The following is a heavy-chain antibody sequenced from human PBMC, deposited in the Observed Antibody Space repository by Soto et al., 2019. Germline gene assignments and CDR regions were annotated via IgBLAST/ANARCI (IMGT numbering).Heavy chain of an antibody. J-gene: IGHJ4*02. CDR3: AKDLSYYDSSGYPNTIDY. CDR2: ISYDGSNK. D-gene: IGHD3-22*01. Sequence: QVQLVESGGGVVQPGRSLRLSCAASGFTFSSYGMHWVRQAPGKGLEWVAVISYDGSNKYYADSVKGRFTISRDNSQNTLYLQMNSLRAEDTAVYYCAKDLSYYDSSGYPNTIDYWGQGTLVTVSS. CDR1: GFTFSSYG. V-gene: IGHV3-30*18.